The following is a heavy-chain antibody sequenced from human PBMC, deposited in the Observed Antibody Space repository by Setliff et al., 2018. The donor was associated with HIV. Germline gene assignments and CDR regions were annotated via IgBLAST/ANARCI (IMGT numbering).Heavy chain of an antibody. CDR2: IYTSGST. CDR1: GGSISSGSYY. D-gene: IGHD2-15*01. Sequence: PSETLSLTCTVSGGSISSGSYYWSWIRQPAGKGLEWIGHIYTSGSTNYNPSLKSRVTISVDTSKNQFSLKLRSVTAADTAVYYCAIASSRLNCSGSCYRAPYAFDIWGQGTMVTVS. CDR3: AIASSRLNCSGSCYRAPYAFDI. J-gene: IGHJ3*02. V-gene: IGHV4-61*09.